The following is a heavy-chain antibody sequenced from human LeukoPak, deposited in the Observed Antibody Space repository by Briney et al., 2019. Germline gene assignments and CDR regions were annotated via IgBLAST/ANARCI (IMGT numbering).Heavy chain of an antibody. Sequence: SETLSLTCAVYGGSFSGYYWSWIRQPPGKGLEWIGEINHSGSTNYNLSLKSRVTISVDTSKNQFSLKLSSVTAADTAVYYCARGLGSPVYFDYWGQGTLVTVSS. D-gene: IGHD6-13*01. CDR1: GGSFSGYY. CDR2: INHSGST. CDR3: ARGLGSPVYFDY. J-gene: IGHJ4*02. V-gene: IGHV4-34*01.